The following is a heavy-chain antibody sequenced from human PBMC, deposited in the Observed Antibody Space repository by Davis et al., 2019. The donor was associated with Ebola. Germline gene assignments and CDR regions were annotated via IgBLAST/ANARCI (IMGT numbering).Heavy chain of an antibody. CDR3: ARGVFGAFFDS. Sequence: PGGSLRLSCVDSAFTFRAHYMDWVRQTPGKGLDWIGYVEHHGRTEYIPSFNSRVTISVDTSKSQFSLKLTSVTTADTAVYYCARGVFGAFFDSWGQGALVTVSS. D-gene: IGHD3-10*01. CDR1: AFTFRAHY. CDR2: VEHHGRT. J-gene: IGHJ4*02. V-gene: IGHV4-59*11.